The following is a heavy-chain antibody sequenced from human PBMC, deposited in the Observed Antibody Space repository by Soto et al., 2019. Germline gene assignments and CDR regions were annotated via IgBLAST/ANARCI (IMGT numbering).Heavy chain of an antibody. CDR2: ISSNDEK. CDR1: GFSLSSAGMG. J-gene: IGHJ4*02. Sequence: QVTLKESGPVLVKPTETLTLTCSVSGFSLSSAGMGVTWIRQPPGKALEWLAHISSNDEKFYTTSLKSRLTISKDTSKSQVVLRMTNMDPVDTATYYCARIHLYRSGGIDSWGQGTLVTVSS. CDR3: ARIHLYRSGGIDS. V-gene: IGHV2-26*01. D-gene: IGHD6-19*01.